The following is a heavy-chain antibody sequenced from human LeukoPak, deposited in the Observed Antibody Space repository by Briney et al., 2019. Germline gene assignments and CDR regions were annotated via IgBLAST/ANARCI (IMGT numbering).Heavy chain of an antibody. V-gene: IGHV3-21*01. D-gene: IGHD2-2*02. CDR1: RFTFSSYS. CDR3: ARGDLYGVSQLDY. CDR2: ISSSSSYI. J-gene: IGHJ4*02. Sequence: GGSLRLSCAASRFTFSSYSMNWVRQAPGKGLEWVSSISSSSSYIYYADSVKGRFTISRDNAKNSLYLQMNSLRAEDTAVYYCARGDLYGVSQLDYWGQGTLVTVSS.